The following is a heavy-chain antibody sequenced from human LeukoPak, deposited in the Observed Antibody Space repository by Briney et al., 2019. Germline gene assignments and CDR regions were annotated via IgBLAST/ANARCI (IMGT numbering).Heavy chain of an antibody. CDR2: ISSSSSHT. Sequence: GGSLRLSCAASGFTFSDYYMSWIRQAPGKGLEWVSYISSSSSHTNYADSVKGRFTISRDNAKNSLYLQMNSLRAEDTAVYYCARGTVAGIVDYWGQGTLVTVSS. CDR1: GFTFSDYY. D-gene: IGHD6-19*01. V-gene: IGHV3-11*05. J-gene: IGHJ4*02. CDR3: ARGTVAGIVDY.